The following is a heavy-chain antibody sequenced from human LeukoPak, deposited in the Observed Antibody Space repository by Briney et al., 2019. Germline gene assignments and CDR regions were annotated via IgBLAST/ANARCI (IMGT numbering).Heavy chain of an antibody. CDR1: GYTFTSYG. J-gene: IGHJ6*03. CDR2: ISAYNGNT. Sequence: PVASVKVSCKASGYTFTSYGISWVRQAPGQGLEWMGWISAYNGNTNYAQKLQGRVTMTTDTSTSTAYMELRSLRSDDTAVYYCARFEKGGSLGHPYYYYYMDVWGKGTTVTVSS. CDR3: ARFEKGGSLGHPYYYYYMDV. D-gene: IGHD1-26*01. V-gene: IGHV1-18*01.